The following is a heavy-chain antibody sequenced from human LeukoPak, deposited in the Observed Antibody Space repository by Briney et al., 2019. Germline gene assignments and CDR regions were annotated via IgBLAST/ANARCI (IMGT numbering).Heavy chain of an antibody. CDR1: GGSISSYY. J-gene: IGHJ5*02. D-gene: IGHD3-16*01. CDR2: IYYSGST. Sequence: TSETLSLTCTVSGGSISSYYWSWIRQPPGKGLEWIGYIYYSGSTNYNPSLKSRVTISVDTSKNQFSLKLSSVTAADTAVYYCARGLMKALSFDPWGQGHLVTVSS. V-gene: IGHV4-59*08. CDR3: ARGLMKALSFDP.